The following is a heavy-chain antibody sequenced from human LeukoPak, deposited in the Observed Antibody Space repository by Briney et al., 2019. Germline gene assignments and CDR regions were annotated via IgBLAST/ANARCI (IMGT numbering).Heavy chain of an antibody. CDR1: GGSFSGYY. CDR3: ARERRQWLVFSWFDP. D-gene: IGHD6-19*01. Sequence: SETLSLTCAVCGGSFSGYYWSWIRQPPGKGLEWIGEINHSGSTNYNPSLKSRVTISVDTSKNQFSLKLSSWNSTNPAVYYCARERRQWLVFSWFDPWGQGTLVTVSS. CDR2: INHSGST. J-gene: IGHJ5*02. V-gene: IGHV4-34*01.